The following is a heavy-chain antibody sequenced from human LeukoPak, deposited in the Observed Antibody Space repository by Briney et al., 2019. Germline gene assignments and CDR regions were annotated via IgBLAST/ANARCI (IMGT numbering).Heavy chain of an antibody. Sequence: SQTLSLTCTVSGGSISSGDYYWSWIRQPPGKGLEWIGYIYYSGSTYYNPSLKSRVTISVDTSKNQFSLKLSSVTAADTAVYYCASGNYDFWSGYDHNFDYWGQGTLVTVSS. CDR3: ASGNYDFWSGYDHNFDY. V-gene: IGHV4-30-4*08. J-gene: IGHJ4*02. D-gene: IGHD3-3*01. CDR1: GGSISSGDYY. CDR2: IYYSGST.